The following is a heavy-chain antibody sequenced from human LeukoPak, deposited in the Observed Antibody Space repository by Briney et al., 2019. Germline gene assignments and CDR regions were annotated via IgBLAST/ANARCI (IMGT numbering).Heavy chain of an antibody. CDR3: ARSPSYYYYMDV. CDR2: INPSGGST. V-gene: IGHV1-46*01. CDR1: GYTFTSYY. J-gene: IGHJ6*03. Sequence: GASVKVSCKASGYTFTSYYMHWVRQAPGQGLEWMGIINPSGGSTSYAQKFQGRVTMTRDTSISTAYMELSRLRSDDTAVYYCARSPSYYYYMDVWGKGTTVTVSS.